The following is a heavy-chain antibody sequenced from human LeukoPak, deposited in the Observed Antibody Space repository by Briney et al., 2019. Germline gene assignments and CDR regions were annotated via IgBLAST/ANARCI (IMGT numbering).Heavy chain of an antibody. V-gene: IGHV4-34*01. Sequence: PSETLSLTCTVSGGSISSYYWSWIRQPPGKGLECIGEINHSGSTNYNPSLKSRVTISVDTSKNQFSLKLSSVTAADTAVYYCARYGRGYYYYGMDVWGQGTTVTVSS. CDR3: ARYGRGYYYYGMDV. D-gene: IGHD3-10*01. CDR1: GGSISSYY. J-gene: IGHJ6*02. CDR2: INHSGST.